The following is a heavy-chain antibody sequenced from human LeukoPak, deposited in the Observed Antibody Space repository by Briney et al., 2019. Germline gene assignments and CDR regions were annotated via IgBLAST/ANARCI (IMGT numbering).Heavy chain of an antibody. CDR1: GFTFSSYS. CDR2: ISSSSSYI. Sequence: GGSLRLSCAASGFTFSSYSMNWVRQAPGKGLEWVSSISSSSSYIYYADSVKGRFTISRDNAKNSLYLQMNSLRAEDTAVYYCARVGDSSGYCFDYWGQGTLVTVSS. CDR3: ARVGDSSGYCFDY. J-gene: IGHJ4*02. V-gene: IGHV3-21*01. D-gene: IGHD3-22*01.